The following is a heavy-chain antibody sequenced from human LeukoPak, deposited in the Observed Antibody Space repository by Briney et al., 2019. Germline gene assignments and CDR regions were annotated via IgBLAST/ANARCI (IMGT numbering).Heavy chain of an antibody. CDR3: ARPEYYCDSSGYYSEYCQH. Sequence: PSETLSLTCVVYGGSFSGYFWSWIRQPPGKGLGWIGEINHSGSTNYSLSLLSRVTISVVTSKNQFSLNLSSVTAADTAVYYCARPEYYCDSSGYYSEYCQHWGQGTLVSVST. CDR1: GGSFSGYF. V-gene: IGHV4-34*01. J-gene: IGHJ1*01. CDR2: INHSGST. D-gene: IGHD3-22*01.